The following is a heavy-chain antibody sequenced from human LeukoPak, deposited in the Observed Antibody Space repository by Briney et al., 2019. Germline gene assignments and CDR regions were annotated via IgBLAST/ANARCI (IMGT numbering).Heavy chain of an antibody. J-gene: IGHJ4*02. Sequence: GGSLRLSCAASGFTFSSYAMSWVRQAPGKGLEWDSAISGSGGSTYYADSVKGRFTISRDNSKNTLYLQMNSLRAEDTAVYYCAKVPYSGSYYMDYWGQGTLVTVSS. V-gene: IGHV3-23*01. CDR2: ISGSGGST. D-gene: IGHD1-26*01. CDR1: GFTFSSYA. CDR3: AKVPYSGSYYMDY.